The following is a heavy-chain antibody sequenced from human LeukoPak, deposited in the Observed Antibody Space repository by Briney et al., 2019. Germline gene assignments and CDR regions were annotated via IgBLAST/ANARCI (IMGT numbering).Heavy chain of an antibody. V-gene: IGHV3-48*01. J-gene: IGHJ4*02. CDR1: GFTFSSYS. Sequence: GGSLRLSCAASGFTFSSYSMNWVRQAPGKGLEWISFVSISSGTIYYADSVNGRFTLDLEMNSLRAEDAAVYYCARAMSTFGGVRNYFDSWGQGTLVTVSS. D-gene: IGHD3-16*01. CDR3: ARAMSTFGGVRNYFDS. CDR2: VSISSGTI.